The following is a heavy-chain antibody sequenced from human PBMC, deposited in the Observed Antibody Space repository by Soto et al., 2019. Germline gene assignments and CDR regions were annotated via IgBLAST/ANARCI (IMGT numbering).Heavy chain of an antibody. D-gene: IGHD2-15*01. CDR2: ISGSGGST. CDR3: AREILSPDFYFHGMDV. J-gene: IGHJ6*02. Sequence: GGSLRLSCAASGFTFSSYAMSWVRQAPGKGLEWVSAISGSGGSTYYADSVKGRFTISGDNSKNTLYLQMNSLRSDDTAVYYCAREILSPDFYFHGMDVWGQGTTVTVSS. CDR1: GFTFSSYA. V-gene: IGHV3-23*01.